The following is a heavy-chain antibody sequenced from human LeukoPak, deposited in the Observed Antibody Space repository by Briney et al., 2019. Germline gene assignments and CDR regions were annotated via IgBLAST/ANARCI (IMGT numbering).Heavy chain of an antibody. J-gene: IGHJ6*02. CDR1: GFTFSSYE. D-gene: IGHD3-10*01. Sequence: PGGSQRLSCAASGFTFSSYEMNWVRQAPGKGLEWVSYISSSGSTIYYADSVKGRFTISRDNAKNSLYLQMNSLRAEDTAVYYCARDRLLWFGTDYYYYGMDVWGQGTTVTVSS. CDR2: ISSSGSTI. CDR3: ARDRLLWFGTDYYYYGMDV. V-gene: IGHV3-48*03.